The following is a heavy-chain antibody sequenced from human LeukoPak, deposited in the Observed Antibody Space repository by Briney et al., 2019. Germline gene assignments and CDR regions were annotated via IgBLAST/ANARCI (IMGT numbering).Heavy chain of an antibody. CDR2: INRDGSTT. V-gene: IGHV3-74*01. Sequence: PGGSLRLSCAASGFTFSNYWVHWVRQAPGKGLVWVSRINRDGSTTNYADSVKGRFIVSRDNAKNTLNLQMNSLRAEDTAVYYCARDRKSGESSEIDFWGQGTLVTVSS. CDR3: ARDRKSGESSEIDF. CDR1: GFTFSNYW. J-gene: IGHJ4*02. D-gene: IGHD3-10*01.